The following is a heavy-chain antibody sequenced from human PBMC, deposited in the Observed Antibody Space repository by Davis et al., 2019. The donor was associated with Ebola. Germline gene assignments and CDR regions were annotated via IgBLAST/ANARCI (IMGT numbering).Heavy chain of an antibody. CDR3: ATDDKLRSSWYRFDY. D-gene: IGHD6-13*01. J-gene: IGHJ4*02. CDR1: GGTFSSYA. Sequence: AASVKVSCKASGGTFSSYAISWVRQAPGQGLEWMGWINPNSGGTNYAQKFQGWVTMTRDTSISTAYMELSSLRSEDTAVYYCATDDKLRSSWYRFDYWGQGTLVTVSS. V-gene: IGHV1-2*04. CDR2: INPNSGGT.